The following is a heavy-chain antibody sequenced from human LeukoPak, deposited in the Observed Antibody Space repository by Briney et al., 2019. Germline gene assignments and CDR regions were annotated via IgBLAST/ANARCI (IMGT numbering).Heavy chain of an antibody. J-gene: IGHJ4*02. D-gene: IGHD1-14*01. CDR2: INHSGST. CDR1: GGSFSGYY. CDR3: ARRYGEGYYFDY. Sequence: SETLSLTCAVYGGSFSGYYWSWIRQPPGKGLEWIGEINHSGSTNYNPSLKSRVTISVDTSKNQFSLKLSSVTAADTAVYYCARRYGEGYYFDYWGQGTLVTVSS. V-gene: IGHV4-34*01.